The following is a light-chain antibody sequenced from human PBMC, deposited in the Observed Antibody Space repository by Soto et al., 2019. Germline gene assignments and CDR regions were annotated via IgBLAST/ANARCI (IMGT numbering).Light chain of an antibody. CDR3: QPSYSTLYT. J-gene: IGKJ2*01. CDR2: AAS. Sequence: DIQMTQSPSSLSASVGDRVTITCRASQSISSYLKWYQQKPRKAPKLLIYAASSLQSGVPSRFSGCGSVTDLALTISILQPAAFATYYCQPSYSTLYTLGQGTKREI. CDR1: QSISSY. V-gene: IGKV1-39*01.